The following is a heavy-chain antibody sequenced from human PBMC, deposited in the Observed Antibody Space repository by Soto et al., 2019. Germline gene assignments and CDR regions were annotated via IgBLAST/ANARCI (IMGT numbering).Heavy chain of an antibody. V-gene: IGHV6-1*01. D-gene: IGHD1-26*01. Sequence: SQTLSLTCAISGDSVSSKSATWNWIRQSPSRGLEWLGRTYYRSKWSTDYAVSVNNRITINPDTSKNQFSLQLNSVTPEDTAMYYCTRALSGSHDSWGQGTLVTVYS. CDR1: GDSVSSKSAT. CDR2: TYYRSKWST. J-gene: IGHJ5*01. CDR3: TRALSGSHDS.